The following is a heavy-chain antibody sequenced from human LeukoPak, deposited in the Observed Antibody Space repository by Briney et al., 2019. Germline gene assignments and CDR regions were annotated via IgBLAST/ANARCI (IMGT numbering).Heavy chain of an antibody. D-gene: IGHD3-22*01. CDR3: ARDEYDSSGYYSYFDY. CDR1: GFTFANYA. Sequence: GGSLRLSSAASGFTFANYAMSWVRQAPGKGLVWVSRINSDGSSTSYADSVKGRFTLSRDNAKNTLYLQMNSLRAEDMAVYYCARDEYDSSGYYSYFDYWGQGTLVTVSS. CDR2: INSDGSST. J-gene: IGHJ4*02. V-gene: IGHV3-74*01.